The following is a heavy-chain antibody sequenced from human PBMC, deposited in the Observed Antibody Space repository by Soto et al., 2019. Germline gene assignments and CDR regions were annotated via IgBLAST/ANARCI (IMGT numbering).Heavy chain of an antibody. CDR1: GYTFTSYA. Sequence: QVPLAQSGAEVKKPGASVQVTCKPSGYTFTSYAIHWVRQAPGQRLEWMGWINAGNGNTKYALKFQGRVIITRDTSAGTAYMELRSLRSEDTAVYYCATPIVAFYWGQGTLVTVSS. D-gene: IGHD5-12*01. CDR2: INAGNGNT. J-gene: IGHJ4*02. CDR3: ATPIVAFY. V-gene: IGHV1-3*01.